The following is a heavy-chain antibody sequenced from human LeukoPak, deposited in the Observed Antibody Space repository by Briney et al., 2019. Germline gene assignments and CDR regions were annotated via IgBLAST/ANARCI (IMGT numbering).Heavy chain of an antibody. CDR3: ARGFQWHPKPCVFDV. J-gene: IGHJ3*01. CDR1: GGSTSSYY. D-gene: IGHD2-8*01. CDR2: IYYAGDT. Sequence: SETLSLTCTISGGSTSSYYWSWIRQSPGKGLEWIGDIYYAGDTNDNPSLKSRASISIDTSNNQFSLRLRSVTAADTAVYYCARGFQWHPKPCVFDVWGQGTMVTVSS. V-gene: IGHV4-59*01.